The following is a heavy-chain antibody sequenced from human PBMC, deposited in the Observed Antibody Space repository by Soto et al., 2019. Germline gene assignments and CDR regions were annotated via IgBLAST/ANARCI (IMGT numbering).Heavy chain of an antibody. CDR1: GGSISSGGYS. CDR2: IYHSGST. V-gene: IGHV4-30-2*01. J-gene: IGHJ5*02. Sequence: QLQLQESGSGLVRPSQTLSLTCAVSGGSISSGGYSWNWIRQPPGKGLEWIGYIYHSGSTLYNPSPKSRVPISVDKSKNQFSPKLPSVTAADTAVYYCARDQLEGNWFDPWGQGTLVTVSS. CDR3: ARDQLEGNWFDP. D-gene: IGHD1-1*01.